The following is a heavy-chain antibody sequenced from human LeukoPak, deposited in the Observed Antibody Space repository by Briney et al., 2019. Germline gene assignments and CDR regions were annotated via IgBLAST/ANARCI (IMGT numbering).Heavy chain of an antibody. CDR1: GDSVSSNSAA. V-gene: IGHV6-1*01. CDR2: TYYRSKWYN. J-gene: IGHJ4*02. D-gene: IGHD4-17*01. Sequence: SQTLSLTCAISGDSVSSNSAAWNWIRQSPSRGLEWLGRTYYRSKWYNDYAVSVKSRITINPDTSKNQFSLQLNSVTAADTAVYYCARAKTLYGDYPLFDYWGQGTLVTVSS. CDR3: ARAKTLYGDYPLFDY.